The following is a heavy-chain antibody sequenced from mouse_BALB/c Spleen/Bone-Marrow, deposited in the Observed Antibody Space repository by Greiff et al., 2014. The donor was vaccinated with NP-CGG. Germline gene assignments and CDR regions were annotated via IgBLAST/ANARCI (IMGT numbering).Heavy chain of an antibody. CDR2: IAPGSGST. Sequence: DLVKPGASVKLSCKASGYTFTNYWINWIKQRPGQGLEWIGRIAPGSGSTYYNEMFKGKTTLTVDTSSSTAYIQLSSLSSEDSDVYFCAREGYGYDGWYFDVWGAGTTVIVSS. D-gene: IGHD2-2*01. CDR3: AREGYGYDGWYFDV. V-gene: IGHV1S41*01. CDR1: GYTFTNYW. J-gene: IGHJ1*01.